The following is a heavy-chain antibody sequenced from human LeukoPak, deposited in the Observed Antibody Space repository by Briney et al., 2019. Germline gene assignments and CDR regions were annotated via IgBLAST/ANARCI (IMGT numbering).Heavy chain of an antibody. V-gene: IGHV1-2*02. J-gene: IGHJ4*02. CDR2: TNPNSGDT. D-gene: IGHD6-19*01. CDR3: AREGWDQRDTAAFDY. CDR1: GYTFTGHY. Sequence: GASVKVSCKASGYTFTGHYMHWARQAPGQGLEWMGWTNPNSGDTNSAQKFQGRVTLTRDTSISTVYMELSRLRPDDTAVYYCAREGWDQRDTAAFDYWGQGTLVTVSS.